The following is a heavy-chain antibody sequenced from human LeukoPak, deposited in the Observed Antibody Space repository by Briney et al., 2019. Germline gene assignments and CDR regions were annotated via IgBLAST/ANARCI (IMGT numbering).Heavy chain of an antibody. CDR3: ATYRQVLLPFES. Sequence: PGGSLRLSCAASGFTFSNFAMIWVRQPPGKGLEWVSSIFPSGGEIHYADSVKGRFTISRDNSKSTLYLQMNSLRAEDTLIYYCATYRQVLLPFESWGQGTLVTVSS. J-gene: IGHJ4*02. V-gene: IGHV3-23*01. D-gene: IGHD5-18*01. CDR2: IFPSGGEI. CDR1: GFTFSNFA.